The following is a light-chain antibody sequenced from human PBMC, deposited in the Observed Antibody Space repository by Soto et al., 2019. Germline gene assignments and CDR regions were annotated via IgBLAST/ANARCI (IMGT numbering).Light chain of an antibody. V-gene: IGKV3-20*01. CDR3: QQYGRT. Sequence: EIVLTQSAGNLCLSPGEGATLXCRASHSISNDNLAWYQQKPGKAPKLLIYGASHRDTGIPDRFSGTGYGTDFTLTSSRLEPEDFAVYYCQQYGRTFGQGTRLEI. CDR2: GAS. J-gene: IGKJ5*01. CDR1: HSISNDN.